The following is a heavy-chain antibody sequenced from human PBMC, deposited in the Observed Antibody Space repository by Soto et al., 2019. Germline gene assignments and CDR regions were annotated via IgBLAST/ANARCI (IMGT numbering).Heavy chain of an antibody. CDR1: GFTFSIYA. D-gene: IGHD5-18*01. CDR2: ISYDGSNK. CDR3: ARDQVDTAMAPYYYYYGMDV. V-gene: IGHV3-30-3*01. Sequence: GGSLRLSCAASGFTFSIYAMHWVRQAPGKGLEWVAVISYDGSNKYYADSVKGRFTISRDNSKNTLYLQMNSLRAEDTAVYYCARDQVDTAMAPYYYYYGMDVWGQGTTVTVSS. J-gene: IGHJ6*02.